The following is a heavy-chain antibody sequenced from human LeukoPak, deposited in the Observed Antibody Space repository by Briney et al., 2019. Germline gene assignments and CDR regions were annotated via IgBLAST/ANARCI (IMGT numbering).Heavy chain of an antibody. Sequence: GASVKVSCKASGYTFTGYYMHWVRQAPGQGLEWMGWINPNSGGTNYAQKFQGRVTMTRDTSISTAYMELSRLRSDDTAVYYCARVGTIFGVVTPFAYWGQGTLVTVSS. D-gene: IGHD3-3*01. V-gene: IGHV1-2*02. CDR2: INPNSGGT. CDR3: ARVGTIFGVVTPFAY. J-gene: IGHJ4*02. CDR1: GYTFTGYY.